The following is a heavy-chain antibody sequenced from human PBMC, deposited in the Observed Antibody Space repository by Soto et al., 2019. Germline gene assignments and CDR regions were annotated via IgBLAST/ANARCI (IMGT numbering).Heavy chain of an antibody. V-gene: IGHV1-18*01. CDR3: AREIPSTVTTFNAGGGGDY. Sequence: QVQLVQSGAEVKKPGASVKVSCKASGYTFTSYGISWVRQAPGQGLEWMGWISAYNGNTNYAQKLQGRVTMTTDTSTSTAYMELRSLRSDDTAVYYCAREIPSTVTTFNAGGGGDYWGQGTLVTVSS. D-gene: IGHD4-17*01. CDR2: ISAYNGNT. CDR1: GYTFTSYG. J-gene: IGHJ4*02.